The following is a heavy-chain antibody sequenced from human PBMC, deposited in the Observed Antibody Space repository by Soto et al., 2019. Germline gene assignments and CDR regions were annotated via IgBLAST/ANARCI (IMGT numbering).Heavy chain of an antibody. CDR1: GGSVSNKTYY. V-gene: IGHV4-61*01. J-gene: IGHJ4*02. D-gene: IGHD4-17*01. CDR2: VYYSGNT. Sequence: QVQLQESGPGLLKPSETLSPTCSVSGGSVSNKTYYWSWIRQPPGKRLGLIGYVYYSGNTNYNPSLKSRVTLSVDLSRNQCSLRLSCVPTAETALYYCARTTAVPNTLRSRYFFDYWGQGTLVTVSS. CDR3: ARTTAVPNTLRSRYFFDY.